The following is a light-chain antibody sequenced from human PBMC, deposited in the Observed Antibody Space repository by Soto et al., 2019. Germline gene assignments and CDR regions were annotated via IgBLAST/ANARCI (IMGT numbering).Light chain of an antibody. CDR2: GAL. V-gene: IGKV3-15*01. CDR3: QQYNNWPGT. J-gene: IGKJ1*01. Sequence: EIVMTQSPATLSVSPGERAALSCRASQTVSSNLAWYQQKPGQPPRLLIYGALTRATGIPTRFSGSGSGTQFTLTISSLQSEDFAVYYCQQYNNWPGTFGQGTKVEIK. CDR1: QTVSSN.